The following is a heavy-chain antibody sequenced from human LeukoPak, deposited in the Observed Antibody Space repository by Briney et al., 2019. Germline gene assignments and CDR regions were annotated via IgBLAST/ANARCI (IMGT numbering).Heavy chain of an antibody. Sequence: GGSLRLSCAASEFTFSNAWMSWVRQAPGKGLEWVGRVKSKTDGGTTDYAAPVKGRFTISRDDSKNTLYLQMNSLKTEDTAVYYCTTDILVVGHFQHWGQGTLVTVSS. D-gene: IGHD6-6*01. J-gene: IGHJ1*01. CDR3: TTDILVVGHFQH. CDR2: VKSKTDGGTT. CDR1: EFTFSNAW. V-gene: IGHV3-15*01.